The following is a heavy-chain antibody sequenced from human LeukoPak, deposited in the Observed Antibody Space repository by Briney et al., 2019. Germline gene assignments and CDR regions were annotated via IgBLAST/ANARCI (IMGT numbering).Heavy chain of an antibody. V-gene: IGHV4-59*01. Sequence: PSETLSLTCTVSGGSISSYYWSWIRQPPGKGLEWIGYIYYSGSTNYNPSLKSRVTISVDTSKNQFSLKLSSVTAADTAVYYCARELVRAIWFDPWGQGTLVTVSS. J-gene: IGHJ5*02. D-gene: IGHD6-13*01. CDR2: IYYSGST. CDR1: GGSISSYY. CDR3: ARELVRAIWFDP.